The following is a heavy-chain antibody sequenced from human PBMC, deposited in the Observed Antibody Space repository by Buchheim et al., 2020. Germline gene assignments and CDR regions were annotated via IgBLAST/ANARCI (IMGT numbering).Heavy chain of an antibody. CDR3: ARDRITMVRGVIYFDY. CDR2: IYYSGST. J-gene: IGHJ4*02. Sequence: QLQLQESGPGLVKPSETLSLTCTVSGGSISSSSYYWGWIRQPPGKGLEWIGSIYYSGSTYYNPSLKSRVTISVATSKNPFSLKLSSVTAADTAVYYCARDRITMVRGVIYFDYWGQGTL. CDR1: GGSISSSSYY. D-gene: IGHD3-10*01. V-gene: IGHV4-39*07.